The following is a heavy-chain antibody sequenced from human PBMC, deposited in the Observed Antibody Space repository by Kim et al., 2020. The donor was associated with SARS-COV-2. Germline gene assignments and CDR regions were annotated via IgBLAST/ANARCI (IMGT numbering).Heavy chain of an antibody. V-gene: IGHV4-31*03. Sequence: SETLSLTCTVSGGSISSGGYYWSWIRQYPGKGLEWIGYIYYSGSTYYNPSLRSRGSISVDTSKNQFSLKLNSVTAADTAVYYCARYCSSTSCRWFDPWGQGTLVTVSS. CDR1: GGSISSGGYY. CDR2: IYYSGST. CDR3: ARYCSSTSCRWFDP. J-gene: IGHJ5*02. D-gene: IGHD2-2*01.